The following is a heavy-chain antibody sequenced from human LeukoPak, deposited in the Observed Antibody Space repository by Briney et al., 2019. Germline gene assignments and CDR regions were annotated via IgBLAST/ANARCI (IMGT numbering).Heavy chain of an antibody. CDR2: IYSGGST. J-gene: IGHJ4*02. CDR3: ARVHTRGFGELFFGY. Sequence: GGSLRLSCAASGFTVSSNYMSWVRQAPGKGLEWVSVIYSGGSTYYADSVKGRFTISRDNSKNTLYLQMNSLRAEDTAVYYCARVHTRGFGELFFGYWGQGTLVTVSS. CDR1: GFTVSSNY. D-gene: IGHD3-10*01. V-gene: IGHV3-53*01.